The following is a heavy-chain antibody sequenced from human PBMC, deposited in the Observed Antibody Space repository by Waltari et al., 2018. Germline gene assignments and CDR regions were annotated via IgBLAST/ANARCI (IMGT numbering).Heavy chain of an antibody. CDR3: ARHWKRNGYRFDP. D-gene: IGHD5-12*01. CDR2: IYYSGSI. V-gene: IGHV4-39*01. Sequence: QLQLQESGPGLVKPSETLSLTCSVSGGSISSSRYYWGWIRQSPGKGLEWIGSIYYSGSIYYNPTLQSRVTISGDTSKNQFSLNLSSVTAADTAVYDCARHWKRNGYRFDPWGQGTRVNVSS. CDR1: GGSISSSRYY. J-gene: IGHJ5*02.